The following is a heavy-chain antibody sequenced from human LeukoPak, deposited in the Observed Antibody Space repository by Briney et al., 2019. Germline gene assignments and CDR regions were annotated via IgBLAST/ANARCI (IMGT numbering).Heavy chain of an antibody. CDR1: GFTLRSYG. V-gene: IGHV3-23*01. CDR2: ISVSGVNT. J-gene: IGHJ4*02. CDR3: AKAIVVLISGQFWDY. Sequence: GGSLRLSCAASGFTLRSYGMSWVRQAPGRGLEWVSTISVSGVNTDYADSVKGRFTISSDNSKNTLYLQMNSLRAEDTAVYYCAKAIVVLISGQFWDYWGQGTLVTVSS. D-gene: IGHD3-22*01.